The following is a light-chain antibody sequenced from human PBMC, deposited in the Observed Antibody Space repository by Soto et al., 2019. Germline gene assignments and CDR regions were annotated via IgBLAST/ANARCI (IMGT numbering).Light chain of an antibody. CDR2: GAS. V-gene: IGKV3-15*01. CDR3: QQYNNWPRT. Sequence: EIVMTQSPATLSVSPGERATLSCRVSQGVSGNLAWYQQKPGQAPRLLIYGASTRATGTPARFSGSGSGTEFTLTISSLQSEDFAVYYCQQYNNWPRTFGQGTKVEIK. J-gene: IGKJ1*01. CDR1: QGVSGN.